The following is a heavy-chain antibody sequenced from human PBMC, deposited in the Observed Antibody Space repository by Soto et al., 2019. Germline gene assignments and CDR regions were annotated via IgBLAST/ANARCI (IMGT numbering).Heavy chain of an antibody. D-gene: IGHD3-3*01. CDR3: AREGSVTIFGVVKYNWFDP. CDR2: IYYSGST. V-gene: IGHV4-59*12. CDR1: GGSISSYY. Sequence: PSETLSLTCTVSGGSISSYYWSWIRQPPGKGLEWIGYIYYSGSTYYNPSLKSRVTISVDTSKNQFSLKLSSVTAADTAVYYCAREGSVTIFGVVKYNWFDPWGQGTLVTVSS. J-gene: IGHJ5*02.